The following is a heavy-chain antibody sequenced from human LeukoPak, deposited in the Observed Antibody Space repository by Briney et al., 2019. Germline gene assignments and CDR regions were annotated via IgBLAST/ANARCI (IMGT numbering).Heavy chain of an antibody. CDR3: AKGAAAGTVDWFAP. CDR1: GLSFTNYA. D-gene: IGHD6-13*01. Sequence: PGGSLRLSCEASGLSFTNYAMMWVRQAPGKGLQWISTLTGYGGAYYADSGEGRFIISRDISKNTMFLQMDSLRAEDTAVYYCAKGAAAGTVDWFAPWGQGTLVTVSS. J-gene: IGHJ5*02. V-gene: IGHV3-23*01. CDR2: LTGYGGA.